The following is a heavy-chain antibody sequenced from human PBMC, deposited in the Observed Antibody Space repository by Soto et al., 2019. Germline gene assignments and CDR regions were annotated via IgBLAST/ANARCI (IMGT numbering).Heavy chain of an antibody. D-gene: IGHD2-8*01. CDR1: GFTFSSYW. Sequence: PGGPLRLSSAASGFTFSSYWMSWVRQAPGKGLEGVANIKQGGSEKYYVDSVKGRFSISRXXXKXXLXXQXNSLRAEDTAVYYCARDVYRDFDYWGQGT. V-gene: IGHV3-7*03. CDR2: IKQGGSEK. J-gene: IGHJ4*02. CDR3: ARDVYRDFDY.